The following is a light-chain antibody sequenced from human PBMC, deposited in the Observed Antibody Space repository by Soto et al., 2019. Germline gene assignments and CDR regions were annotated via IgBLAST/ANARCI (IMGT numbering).Light chain of an antibody. V-gene: IGKV1-39*01. CDR1: QTIERY. J-gene: IGKJ1*01. Sequence: DIQMTQSPSSLSAAVGDRVTITCRASQTIERYLNWYQQRPGKPPTLLIFAASNLEDGVPQRFTASGSGTDFTLTISGLQPEDFATYCCQQTSGPPRTFGQGTKVEVK. CDR2: AAS. CDR3: QQTSGPPRT.